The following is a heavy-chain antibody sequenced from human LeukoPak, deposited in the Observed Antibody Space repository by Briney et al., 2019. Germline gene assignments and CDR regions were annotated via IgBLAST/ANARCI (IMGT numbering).Heavy chain of an antibody. V-gene: IGHV3-21*01. CDR1: GFTVSSNY. D-gene: IGHD3-3*01. J-gene: IGHJ5*02. CDR3: ARARATIFGVVIPYNWFDP. CDR2: ISSSSSYI. Sequence: PGGSLRLSCAASGFTVSSNYMSWVRQAPGKGLEWVSSISSSSSYIYYADSVKGRFTISRDNAKNSLYLQMNSLRAEDTAVYYCARARATIFGVVIPYNWFDPWGQGTLVTVSS.